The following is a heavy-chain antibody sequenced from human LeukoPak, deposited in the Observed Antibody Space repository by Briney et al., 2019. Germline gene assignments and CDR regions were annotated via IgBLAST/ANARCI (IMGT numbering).Heavy chain of an antibody. CDR1: GYTFTDYY. CDR2: INPNSGDT. V-gene: IGHV1-2*02. CDR3: ATSTTIFGVVSGDY. J-gene: IGHJ4*02. D-gene: IGHD3-3*01. Sequence: ASVKVSCKTSGYTFTDYYMYWVRQAPGQGLEWVGWINPNSGDTNYARRFQGRVTMTRETSISTAYMELSRLRSDDTAVYYCATSTTIFGVVSGDYWGQGTLVTVS.